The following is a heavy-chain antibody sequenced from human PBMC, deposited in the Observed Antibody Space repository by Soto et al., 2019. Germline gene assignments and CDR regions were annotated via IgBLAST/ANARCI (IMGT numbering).Heavy chain of an antibody. V-gene: IGHV4-34*01. CDR3: ARGRSNLDV. CDR1: GGSFSGYY. Sequence: PSATLSLPCAVYGGSFSGYYWSWIRQPPGKGLEWIGEINHSGSTNYNPSLKSRVTMSVDTSKHQFSLMLRSVTAADTAVYYCARGRSNLDVWGQGTTVTVSS. J-gene: IGHJ6*02. CDR2: INHSGST.